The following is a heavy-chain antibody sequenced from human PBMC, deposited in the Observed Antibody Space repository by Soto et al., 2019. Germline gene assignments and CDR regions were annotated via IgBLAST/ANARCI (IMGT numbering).Heavy chain of an antibody. Sequence: ASVKVSCKVSGYTLTELSMHWVRQAPGKGLEWMGGFDPEDGETIYAQKFQGRVTMTEDTSTDTAYMELSSLRSEDTAVYYCATWPYCSSTSCSPRTKNWFDSWGQGTLVTVSS. CDR3: ATWPYCSSTSCSPRTKNWFDS. J-gene: IGHJ5*01. D-gene: IGHD2-2*01. CDR1: GYTLTELS. CDR2: FDPEDGET. V-gene: IGHV1-24*01.